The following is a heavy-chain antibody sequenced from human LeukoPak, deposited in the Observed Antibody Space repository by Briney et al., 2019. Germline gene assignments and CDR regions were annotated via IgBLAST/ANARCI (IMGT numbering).Heavy chain of an antibody. CDR2: ISGSGDNT. CDR3: AKGSYYDSSGSFYFDY. CDR1: GFTFSSYA. D-gene: IGHD3-22*01. Sequence: GGSLRLSCAASGFTFSSYAMSWVRQAPGKGLEWVSGISGSGDNTYYADSVKGRFTLSRDNSKNTLYVQVNSLGTEDTAAYYCAKGSYYDSSGSFYFDYWGQGNLVTVSS. J-gene: IGHJ4*02. V-gene: IGHV3-23*01.